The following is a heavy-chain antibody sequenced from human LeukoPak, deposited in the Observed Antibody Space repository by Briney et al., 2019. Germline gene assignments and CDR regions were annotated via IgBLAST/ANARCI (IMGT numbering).Heavy chain of an antibody. D-gene: IGHD3-3*01. V-gene: IGHV4-59*08. Sequence: PSETLSLTCTVSGGSISSYYWSWIRQPPGRGLEWIGYIYYSGSTNYNPSLKSRVTISVDTSKNQFSLKLSSVTAADTAVYYCASYYDFWNGYHPWGQGTLVTVSS. J-gene: IGHJ5*02. CDR1: GGSISSYY. CDR3: ASYYDFWNGYHP. CDR2: IYYSGST.